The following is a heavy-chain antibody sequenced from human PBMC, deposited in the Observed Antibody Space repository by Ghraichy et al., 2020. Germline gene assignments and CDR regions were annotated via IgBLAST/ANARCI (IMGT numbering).Heavy chain of an antibody. CDR3: ARIYYYEATFDY. CDR2: ISAYNGDR. D-gene: IGHD3-22*01. V-gene: IGHV1-18*01. Sequence: ASVKVSCKASGYTFVNYGITWVRQAPGQGLEWMGWISAYNGDRDSTQTLQGRVTMTTDASTTTAYMELTDLRSDDTAVYYCARIYYYEATFDYCGQGTLVTV. J-gene: IGHJ4*01. CDR1: GYTFVNYG.